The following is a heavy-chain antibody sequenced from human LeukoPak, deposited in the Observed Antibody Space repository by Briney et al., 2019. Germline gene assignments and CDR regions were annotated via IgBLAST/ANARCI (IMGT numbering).Heavy chain of an antibody. V-gene: IGHV5-51*01. CDR1: GYSFTSYW. CDR2: IYPGDSDT. CDR3: ARPETYYYDSSGYFGAFDI. J-gene: IGHJ3*02. Sequence: GESLKISCKGSGYSFTSYWIGWVRPMPGKGLEWMGIIYPGDSDTRYSPSFQGQVTISADKSISTAYLQWSSLKASDTAMYYCARPETYYYDSSGYFGAFDIWGQGTMVTVSS. D-gene: IGHD3-22*01.